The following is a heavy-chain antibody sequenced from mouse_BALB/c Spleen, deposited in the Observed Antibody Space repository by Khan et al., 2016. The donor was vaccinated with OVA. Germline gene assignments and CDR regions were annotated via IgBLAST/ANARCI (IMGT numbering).Heavy chain of an antibody. J-gene: IGHJ1*01. D-gene: IGHD6-2*01. CDR1: GISITTGNYR. CDR2: IYYSGTI. Sequence: EVQLQESGPGLVKPSQTVSLTCTVTGISITTGNYRWSWIRQFPGNKVEWIGNIYYSGTITYNSLRTSLTTITKHTYKNQFLLEMYFMTAEDTPSLTIWTPRARDTNKSLFLLKMNSLTAEATATSFCARVSGSLYWYFDVWGAGTTVTVSS. CDR3: WTPRARDTNKSLFLLKMNSLTAEATATSFCARVSGSLYWYFDV. V-gene: IGHV3-5*02.